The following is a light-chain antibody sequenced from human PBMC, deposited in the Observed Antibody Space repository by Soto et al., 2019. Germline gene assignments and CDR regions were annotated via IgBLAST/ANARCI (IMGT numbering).Light chain of an antibody. Sequence: EIVLTQSPGTLSLSPGERATLSCRASQSVTSNYLAWYQQKPRQAPRVLIYSASSRATGIPGRFSGSGSGTDFTLPISRLEPEDFAVYYCHQYATSPLTFGGGTKVEI. CDR3: HQYATSPLT. V-gene: IGKV3-20*01. CDR1: QSVTSNY. CDR2: SAS. J-gene: IGKJ4*01.